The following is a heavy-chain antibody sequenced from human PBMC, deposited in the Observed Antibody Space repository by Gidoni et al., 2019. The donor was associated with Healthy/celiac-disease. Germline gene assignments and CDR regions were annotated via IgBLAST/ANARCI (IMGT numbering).Heavy chain of an antibody. CDR3: ARDYYDSSGYYYGPFDY. V-gene: IGHV1-69*01. Sequence: QVQLVQSGAEVKKPGSSVTVSCKASGGTFSSYAISWVRQAPGQGLEWMGGIIPIFGTANYAQKFQGRVTVTADESTSTAYMELSSLRSEDTAVYYCARDYYDSSGYYYGPFDYWGQGTLVTVSS. D-gene: IGHD3-22*01. CDR2: IIPIFGTA. J-gene: IGHJ4*02. CDR1: GGTFSSYA.